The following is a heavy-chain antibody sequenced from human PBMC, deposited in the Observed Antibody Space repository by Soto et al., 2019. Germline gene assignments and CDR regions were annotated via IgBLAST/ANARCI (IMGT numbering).Heavy chain of an antibody. Sequence: ASVKVSCKASGYTFTSYYMHWVRQAPGQGLEWMGIINPSGVSTSYAQKFQGRVTMTRDTSTSTVYMELSSLRSEDTAVYYCARIDSSGYYAYYGMDVWGQGTTVTVSS. D-gene: IGHD3-22*01. CDR2: INPSGVST. CDR3: ARIDSSGYYAYYGMDV. J-gene: IGHJ6*02. V-gene: IGHV1-46*01. CDR1: GYTFTSYY.